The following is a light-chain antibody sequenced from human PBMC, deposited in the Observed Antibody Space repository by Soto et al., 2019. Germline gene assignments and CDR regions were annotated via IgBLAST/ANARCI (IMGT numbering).Light chain of an antibody. CDR3: QQSYSTSFT. V-gene: IGKV1-39*01. CDR1: QTVTTY. Sequence: DIQMTQSPSSLSASVGDIVTITCRASQTVTTYVNWYQQKPGEAPKHLIYAASTLHTRVPSRFSGSGSGTDFTLTITSLPPEDSATYFCQQSYSTSFTFGPGTLVDIK. J-gene: IGKJ3*01. CDR2: AAS.